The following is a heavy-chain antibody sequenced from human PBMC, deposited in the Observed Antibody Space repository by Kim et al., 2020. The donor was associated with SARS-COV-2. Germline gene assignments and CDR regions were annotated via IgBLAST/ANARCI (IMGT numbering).Heavy chain of an antibody. V-gene: IGHV3-30-3*01. CDR2: ISYDGSNK. CDR3: ARGAVAGSNAFDI. CDR1: GFTFISYA. D-gene: IGHD6-19*01. J-gene: IGHJ3*02. Sequence: GGSLRLSCAASGFTFISYAMHWVRQAPGKGLEWVAVISYDGSNKYYADSVKGRFTISRDTSKNTLYLQMNSLRTDDTAVYYCARGAVAGSNAFDIWGQGTMVTVSS.